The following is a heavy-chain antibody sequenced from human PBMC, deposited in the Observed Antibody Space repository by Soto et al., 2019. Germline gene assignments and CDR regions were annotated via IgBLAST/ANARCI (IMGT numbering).Heavy chain of an antibody. Sequence: VQLVESGGGLVKPGGSLRLSCAASGITFNTAWLTWVRQAPGKGLEWVGRIKGKPDGGATDYAAPVEGRFTISRDDSQNTVFLQMNSLKTDDTAVYYCTAGSPFNYWGPGTLVTVSS. CDR3: TAGSPFNY. J-gene: IGHJ4*02. V-gene: IGHV3-15*01. CDR2: IKGKPDGGAT. CDR1: GITFNTAW.